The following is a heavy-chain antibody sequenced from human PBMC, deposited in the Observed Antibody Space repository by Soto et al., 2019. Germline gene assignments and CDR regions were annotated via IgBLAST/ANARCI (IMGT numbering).Heavy chain of an antibody. CDR2: INHSGST. Sequence: PSETLSLTCAVYGGSFSGYYWSWIRQPPGKGLEWIGEINHSGSTNYNPSLKSRVTISVDTSKNQFSLKLSSVTAADTAVYYCARGRWRLPYYYYGMDVWGQGTTVTVSS. D-gene: IGHD6-25*01. J-gene: IGHJ6*02. CDR3: ARGRWRLPYYYYGMDV. CDR1: GGSFSGYY. V-gene: IGHV4-34*01.